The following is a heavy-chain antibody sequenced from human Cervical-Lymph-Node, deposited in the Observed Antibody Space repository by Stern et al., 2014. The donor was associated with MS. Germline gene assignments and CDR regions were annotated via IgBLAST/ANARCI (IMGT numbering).Heavy chain of an antibody. CDR1: GGSITSGSYY. Sequence: QVQLQESGPGLVKPSQTLSLSCSVSGGSITSGSYYWTWIRQPAGKGPEWIGSIYSTGTTNYNPSLNSRVSMSLDPSETQFSLKVISVTAADTAVYYCARGGEGWNSYYFDYWGQGTLVTVSS. D-gene: IGHD1-7*01. CDR2: IYSTGTT. CDR3: ARGGEGWNSYYFDY. V-gene: IGHV4-61*02. J-gene: IGHJ4*02.